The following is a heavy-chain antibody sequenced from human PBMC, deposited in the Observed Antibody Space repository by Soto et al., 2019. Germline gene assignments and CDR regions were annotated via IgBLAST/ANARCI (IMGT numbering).Heavy chain of an antibody. CDR3: AKEGRYGDYGNY. CDR1: GFTFSSYG. CDR2: ISNDGSDK. V-gene: IGHV3-30*18. J-gene: IGHJ4*02. D-gene: IGHD4-17*01. Sequence: PGGSLRLSCAASGFTFSSYGMHWARQAPGKGLEWVAVISNDGSDKYYADSVKGRVTISRDNSKNTVHLQMNSLRAEDTAVYYCAKEGRYGDYGNYWGRGTLVTVSS.